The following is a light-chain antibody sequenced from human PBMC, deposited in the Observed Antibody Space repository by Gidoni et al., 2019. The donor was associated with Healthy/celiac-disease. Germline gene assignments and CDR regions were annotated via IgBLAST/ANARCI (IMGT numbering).Light chain of an antibody. CDR3: QQRSNWPPLT. CDR1: QRVSSY. V-gene: IGKV3-11*01. CDR2: DAS. J-gene: IGKJ4*01. Sequence: EIVLTQSPATLSLSPGERATLSCRASQRVSSYLAWYQQKPGQAPRLLIYDASNRATGIPARFRVSGSGTDFTLTISSLEPEDFAVYYCQQRSNWPPLTFGGGTKVEIK.